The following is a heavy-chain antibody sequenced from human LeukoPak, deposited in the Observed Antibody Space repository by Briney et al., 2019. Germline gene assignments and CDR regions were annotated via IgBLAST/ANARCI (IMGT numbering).Heavy chain of an antibody. D-gene: IGHD2-8*01. CDR3: AKPQYCTNGICSGYYYFGMGV. J-gene: IGHJ6*02. CDR2: ISVSGGSI. Sequence: GGSLRLSCAASGFTFSSYAMNWVRQAPGKGLEWVSAISVSGGSIYYADSVKGRFTISRDNSKNTLYLQMNSLRAEDTAVYYCAKPQYCTNGICSGYYYFGMGVWGQGTTVTVSS. CDR1: GFTFSSYA. V-gene: IGHV3-23*01.